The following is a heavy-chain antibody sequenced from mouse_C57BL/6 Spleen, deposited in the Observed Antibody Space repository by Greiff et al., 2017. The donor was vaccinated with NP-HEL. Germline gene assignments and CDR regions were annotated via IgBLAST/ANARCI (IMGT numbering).Heavy chain of an antibody. CDR1: GYTFTSYG. CDR3: ASYYYGSNPWFAY. V-gene: IGHV1-81*01. Sequence: VQLQQSGAELARPGASVKLSCKASGYTFTSYGISWVKQRTGQGLEWIGEIYPRSGNTYYNEKFKGKATLTADKSSSTAYMELRSLTSEDSAVYFCASYYYGSNPWFAYWGQGTLVTVSA. D-gene: IGHD1-1*01. CDR2: IYPRSGNT. J-gene: IGHJ3*01.